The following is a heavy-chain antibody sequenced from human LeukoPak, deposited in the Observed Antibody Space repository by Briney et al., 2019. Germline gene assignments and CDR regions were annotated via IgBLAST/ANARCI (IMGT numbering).Heavy chain of an antibody. V-gene: IGHV1-46*01. Sequence: GASVKVSCKASGYTFTSYHMHWVRQAPGQGLEWMGKINLSGGSTTCAQKFQGRVTMTRDTSTSTVYMELSSLRSEDTAVYYCARDVSGGDYWGQGTLVTVSS. D-gene: IGHD3-3*01. J-gene: IGHJ4*02. CDR3: ARDVSGGDY. CDR2: INLSGGST. CDR1: GYTFTSYH.